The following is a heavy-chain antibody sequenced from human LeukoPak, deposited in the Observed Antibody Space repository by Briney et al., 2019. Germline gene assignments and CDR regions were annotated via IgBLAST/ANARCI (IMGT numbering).Heavy chain of an antibody. D-gene: IGHD3-10*01. V-gene: IGHV3-7*05. CDR2: IKQDGSDE. J-gene: IGHJ4*02. CDR3: ARGGGFDY. CDR1: GLTLSAYW. Sequence: GGSLRLSCAASGLTLSAYWMSWVRQAPGKGLEWVANIKQDGSDESYVDSVRGRFTISRDNAKNSLHLQMNSLRAEDTAVYYCARGGGFDYWGQGTLVTVSS.